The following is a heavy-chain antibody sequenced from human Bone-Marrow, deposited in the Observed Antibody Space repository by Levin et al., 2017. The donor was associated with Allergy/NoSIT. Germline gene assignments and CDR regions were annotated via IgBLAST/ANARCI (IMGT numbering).Heavy chain of an antibody. D-gene: IGHD2-15*01. J-gene: IGHJ3*02. CDR3: ARAGSCPSCPGGIAFDI. CDR2: IYHSGST. CDR1: GGSISSSNW. Sequence: PSETLSLTCAVSGGSISSSNWWSWVRQPPGKGLEWIGEIYHSGSTNYNPSLKSRVTISVDKSKNQFSLKLSSVTAADTAVYYCARAGSCPSCPGGIAFDIWGQGTMVTVSS. V-gene: IGHV4-4*02.